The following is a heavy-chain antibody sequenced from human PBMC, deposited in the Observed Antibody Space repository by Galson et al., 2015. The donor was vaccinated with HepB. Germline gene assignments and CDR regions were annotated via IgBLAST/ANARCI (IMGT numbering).Heavy chain of an antibody. Sequence: SLRLSCAASGFIFSNYAMHWVRQAPGKGLEYVSTITHNGGRTDYADSVKGRFTISRDNSKNTLYLQMGSLRTEDRAVYYCARGAGGNYYFDYWGQGTLVTVSS. D-gene: IGHD6-13*01. V-gene: IGHV3-64*02. CDR3: ARGAGGNYYFDY. J-gene: IGHJ4*02. CDR1: GFIFSNYA. CDR2: ITHNGGRT.